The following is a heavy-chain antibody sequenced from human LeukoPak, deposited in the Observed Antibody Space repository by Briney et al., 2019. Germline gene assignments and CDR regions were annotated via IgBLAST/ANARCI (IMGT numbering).Heavy chain of an antibody. CDR2: ISTYNSNT. V-gene: IGHV1-18*01. CDR3: ARAYDYGDAGLPRD. J-gene: IGHJ4*02. D-gene: IGHD4-17*01. Sequence: ASVKVSCKASGYTFTSYGISWVRQAPGQGLEWVGWISTYNSNTNYAQKLLGRVTMTTDTSTTTAYMELRSLRSDDTAVYYCARAYDYGDAGLPRDWGQGTLVTVSS. CDR1: GYTFTSYG.